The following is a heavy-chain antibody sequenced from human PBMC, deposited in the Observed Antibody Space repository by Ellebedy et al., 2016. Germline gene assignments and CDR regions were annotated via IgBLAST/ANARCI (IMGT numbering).Heavy chain of an antibody. V-gene: IGHV3-66*01. CDR2: IYSGGST. Sequence: GESLKISXAASGFTVSSNYMSWVRQAPGKGLEWVSVIYSGGSTYYADSVKGRFTISRDNSKNTLYLQMNSLRAEDTAVYYCARDWGYSGYDYTDYWGQGTLVTVSS. J-gene: IGHJ4*02. CDR3: ARDWGYSGYDYTDY. CDR1: GFTVSSNY. D-gene: IGHD5-12*01.